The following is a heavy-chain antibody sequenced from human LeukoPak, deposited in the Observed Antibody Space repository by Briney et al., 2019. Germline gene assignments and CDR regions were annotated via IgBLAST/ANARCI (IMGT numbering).Heavy chain of an antibody. V-gene: IGHV4-59*01. CDR1: GGSISSYY. D-gene: IGHD3-9*01. CDR2: IYYSGST. J-gene: IGHJ4*02. CDR3: AREGGVGVRYFGY. Sequence: SETLSLTCTVSGGSISSYYWSWIRQPPGEGLEWIGYIYYSGSTNYNPSLKSRVTISVDTSKNQFSLKLSSVTAADTAVYYCAREGGVGVRYFGYWGQGTLVTVSS.